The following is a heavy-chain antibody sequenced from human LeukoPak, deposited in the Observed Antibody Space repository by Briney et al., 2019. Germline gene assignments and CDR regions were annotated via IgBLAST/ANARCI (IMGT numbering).Heavy chain of an antibody. Sequence: GGSLRLSCAASGFTFSSYSMNWVRQAPGKGLEWVSSISSSSSYIYYADSVKGRFTISRDNAKNSLYLQMNSLRAEDTAVYYCARDLLLRGDYYYYYYGMDVWGQGTTVTVSS. CDR3: ARDLLLRGDYYYYYYGMDV. V-gene: IGHV3-21*01. D-gene: IGHD4-17*01. CDR1: GFTFSSYS. CDR2: ISSSSSYI. J-gene: IGHJ6*02.